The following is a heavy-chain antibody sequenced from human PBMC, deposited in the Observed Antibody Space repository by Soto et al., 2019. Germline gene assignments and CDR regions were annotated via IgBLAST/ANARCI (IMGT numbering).Heavy chain of an antibody. D-gene: IGHD5-18*01. CDR1: RYSISSSNW. Sequence: PSETLSLTCAVSRYSISSSNWWSWVRQPPGKGLEWIGEIYHSGSTNYNPSLKSRVTISVDKSKNQFSLNLSSVTAADTAVYYCARKENLVDTISAIDYWGQGTLVTVSS. CDR3: ARKENLVDTISAIDY. J-gene: IGHJ4*02. V-gene: IGHV4-4*02. CDR2: IYHSGST.